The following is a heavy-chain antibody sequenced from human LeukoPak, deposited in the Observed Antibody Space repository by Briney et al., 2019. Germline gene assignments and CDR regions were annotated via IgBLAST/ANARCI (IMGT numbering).Heavy chain of an antibody. CDR3: AREGGYCNSTSCKEIWFDP. V-gene: IGHV1-2*02. CDR1: GYTFTGYY. CDR2: INPNSGGT. Sequence: ASVKVSCKASGYTFTGYYMHWVRQAPGQGLEWMGWINPNSGGTNYAQKFQGRVTMTRDTSISTAYMELSRLRSDDTAVYYCAREGGYCNSTSCKEIWFDPWGQGTLVTVSS. J-gene: IGHJ5*02. D-gene: IGHD2-2*01.